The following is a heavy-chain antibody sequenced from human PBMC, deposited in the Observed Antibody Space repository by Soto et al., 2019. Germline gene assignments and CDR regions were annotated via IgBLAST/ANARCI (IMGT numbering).Heavy chain of an antibody. CDR1: GGTFSSYA. CDR3: ARVLSIAVAGLSLYYYYSYGMDV. Sequence: SVKVSCKASGGTFSSYAISWVRQAPGQGLEWMGGIIPIFGTANYAQKFQGRVTITADESTSTAYMELSSLRSEDTAVYYCARVLSIAVAGLSLYYYYSYGMDVWGQGTTVTVSS. J-gene: IGHJ6*02. CDR2: IIPIFGTA. D-gene: IGHD6-19*01. V-gene: IGHV1-69*13.